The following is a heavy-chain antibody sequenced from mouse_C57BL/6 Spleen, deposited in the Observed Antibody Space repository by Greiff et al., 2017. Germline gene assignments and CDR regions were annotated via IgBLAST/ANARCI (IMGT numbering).Heavy chain of an antibody. D-gene: IGHD3-1*01. CDR3: ARGRALYWYFDV. J-gene: IGHJ1*03. V-gene: IGHV1-59*01. CDR1: GYTFTSYW. Sequence: QVQLKQPGAELVRPGTSVKLSCKASGYTFTSYWMHWVKQRPGQGLEWIGVIDPSDSYTNYNQKFKGKATLTVDTSSSTAYMQLSSLTSEDSAVYYCARGRALYWYFDVWGTGTTVTVSS. CDR2: IDPSDSYT.